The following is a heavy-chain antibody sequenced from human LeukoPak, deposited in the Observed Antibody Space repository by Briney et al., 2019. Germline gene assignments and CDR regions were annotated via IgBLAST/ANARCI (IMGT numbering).Heavy chain of an antibody. J-gene: IGHJ4*02. D-gene: IGHD3-22*01. Sequence: GGTLRLSCAASGFTFSSYGMSWVRQAPGKGLEWVSAISGSGGSTYYADSVKGRFTISRDNSKNTLYLQMNSLRVEDTAVYYCATLPYYYDSSGSYYFDYWGQGTLVTVSS. CDR1: GFTFSSYG. V-gene: IGHV3-23*01. CDR2: ISGSGGST. CDR3: ATLPYYYDSSGSYYFDY.